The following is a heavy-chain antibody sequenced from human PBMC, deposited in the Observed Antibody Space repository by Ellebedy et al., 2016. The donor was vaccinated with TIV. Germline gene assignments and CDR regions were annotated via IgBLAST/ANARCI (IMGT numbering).Heavy chain of an antibody. CDR2: IYYSGST. D-gene: IGHD4-11*01. Sequence: MPSETLSLTCTVSGRSISSYYWSWIRQPPGKGLEWIGYIYYSGSTNYNPSLKSRVTISVDTSKNQFSLKLSSVTAADTAVYYCARRLQSRQGTYYYHGMDVWGQGTTVTVSS. J-gene: IGHJ6*02. V-gene: IGHV4-59*12. CDR3: ARRLQSRQGTYYYHGMDV. CDR1: GRSISSYY.